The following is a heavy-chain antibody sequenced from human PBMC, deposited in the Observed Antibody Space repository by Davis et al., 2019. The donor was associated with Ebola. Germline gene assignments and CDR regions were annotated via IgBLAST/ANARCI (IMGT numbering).Heavy chain of an antibody. CDR3: ARDLLRDWTDV. J-gene: IGHJ5*02. CDR2: IIPVFARA. V-gene: IGHV1-69*13. Sequence: SVKASCKASGGTFSSYTISWVRQAPGQGLEWMGGIIPVFARANYAPKFQGRVTMTADESTSTVYMELTRLTSEDTAVYYCARDLLRDWTDVWGLGTLVTVSS. D-gene: IGHD3-3*01. CDR1: GGTFSSYT.